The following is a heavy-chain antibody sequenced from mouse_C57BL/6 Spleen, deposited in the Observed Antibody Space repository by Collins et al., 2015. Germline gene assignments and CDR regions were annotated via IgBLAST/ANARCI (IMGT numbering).Heavy chain of an antibody. J-gene: IGHJ2*01. CDR3: ARGDYYGSSLDY. CDR1: GYAFSSSW. D-gene: IGHD1-1*01. CDR2: IYPGDGDT. V-gene: IGHV1-82*01. Sequence: QVQLQQSGPELVKPGASVKIPCKASGYAFSSSWMNWVKQRPGKGLEWIGRIYPGDGDTKYNGKFKGKATLTADKSSSTAYMQLSSLTSEDSAVYFCARGDYYGSSLDYWGQGTTLTVPS.